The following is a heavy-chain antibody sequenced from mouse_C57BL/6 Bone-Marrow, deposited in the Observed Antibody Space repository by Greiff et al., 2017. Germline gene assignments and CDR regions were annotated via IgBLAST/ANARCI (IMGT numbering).Heavy chain of an antibody. Sequence: VQLQQPGAELVKPGASVKLSCKASGYTFTSYWMKWVKQRPGQGLEWIGEIDPSDSYTNYNQKFKGKATLTVDTSSSTAYMQLSSLTSEDSVVYYCARALYYVSTYYAMDYWGQGTSVTVSS. V-gene: IGHV1-50*01. CDR3: ARALYYVSTYYAMDY. CDR2: IDPSDSYT. J-gene: IGHJ4*01. D-gene: IGHD1-1*01. CDR1: GYTFTSYW.